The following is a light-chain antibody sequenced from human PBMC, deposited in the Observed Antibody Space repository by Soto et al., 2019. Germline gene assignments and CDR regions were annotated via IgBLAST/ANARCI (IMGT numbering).Light chain of an antibody. Sequence: QSVLTQPASVSGSPRQSITISCTGSSNDVGSDNFVSWYQQHPGRAPKLIICEGTKRPSGVSNRFSGSKSGYTASLTISELQAEDEADYDCCAYAGSSTWVFGGGTKLTVL. CDR1: SNDVGSDNF. V-gene: IGLV2-23*01. J-gene: IGLJ3*02. CDR3: CAYAGSSTWV. CDR2: EGT.